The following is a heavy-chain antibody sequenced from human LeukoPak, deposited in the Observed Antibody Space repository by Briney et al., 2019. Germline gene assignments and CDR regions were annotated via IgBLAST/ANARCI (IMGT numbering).Heavy chain of an antibody. CDR3: ARANYYGSGSYLYYYYYMDV. Sequence: PSETLSLTCTVSGGSISSYYWSWIRQPPGKGLEWIGRIYTSGSTNYNPSLKSRVTISVDTSKNQFSLKLSSVTAADTAVYYCARANYYGSGSYLYYYYYMDVWGKGTTVTVSS. V-gene: IGHV4-4*08. CDR2: IYTSGST. CDR1: GGSISSYY. D-gene: IGHD3-10*01. J-gene: IGHJ6*03.